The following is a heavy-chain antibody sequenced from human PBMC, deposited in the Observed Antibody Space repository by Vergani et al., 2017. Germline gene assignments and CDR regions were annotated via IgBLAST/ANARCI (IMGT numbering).Heavy chain of an antibody. D-gene: IGHD3-3*01. CDR3: AKDRLEWSISWFDP. CDR1: GGSFSGYY. J-gene: IGHJ5*02. V-gene: IGHV3-23*01. CDR2: ISGSGGST. Sequence: VQLQQWGAGLLKPSETLSLTCAVYGGSFSGYYWSWIRQPPGKGLEWVSAISGSGGSTYYADSVKGRFTISRDNSKNTLYLQMNSLRAEDTAVYYCAKDRLEWSISWFDPWGQGTLVTVSS.